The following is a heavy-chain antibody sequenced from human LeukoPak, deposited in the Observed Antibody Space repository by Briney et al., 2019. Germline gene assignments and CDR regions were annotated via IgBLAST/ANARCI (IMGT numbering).Heavy chain of an antibody. V-gene: IGHV4-59*08. CDR3: ARLHYDSSGYYYFDY. D-gene: IGHD3-22*01. Sequence: GSLRLSCAASGFTFSSSAMSWVRQAPGKGLEWIGYIYYSGITNYNPSLKSRVTISVDTSKNQFSLKLSSVTAADTAVYYCARLHYDSSGYYYFDYWGQGTLVTVSS. J-gene: IGHJ4*02. CDR1: GFTFSSSA. CDR2: IYYSGIT.